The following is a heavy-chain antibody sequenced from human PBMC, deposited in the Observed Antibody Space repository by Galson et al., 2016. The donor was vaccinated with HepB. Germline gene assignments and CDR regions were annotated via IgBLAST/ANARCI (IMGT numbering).Heavy chain of an antibody. CDR2: INQDGSEK. D-gene: IGHD5-12*01. CDR3: ARDPGYSAFDI. V-gene: IGHV3-7*04. CDR1: GFTFGSYW. Sequence: SLRLSCAASGFTFGSYWMSWVRQAPGKGLELAANINQDGSEKSYVDSARGRFTISRDNAKNSLYLQMNSLRAEDTAVYFCARDPGYSAFDIWGQGTMVTVPS. J-gene: IGHJ3*02.